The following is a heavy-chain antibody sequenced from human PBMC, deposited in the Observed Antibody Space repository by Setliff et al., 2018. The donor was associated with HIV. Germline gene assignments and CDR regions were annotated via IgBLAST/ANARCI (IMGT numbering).Heavy chain of an antibody. V-gene: IGHV1-69*10. CDR2: FIPILGKV. J-gene: IGHJ4*02. D-gene: IGHD3-16*02. CDR3: ARGGAVELWFRYFDF. Sequence: ASVQVSCKASGISFSSYPISWVRQAPGQGLEWMGVFIPILGKVHYAQKFQGRVTITADESTSTAYMGLSSLKSEDTAVYYCARGGAVELWFRYFDFWGQGTLVTVSS. CDR1: GISFSSYP.